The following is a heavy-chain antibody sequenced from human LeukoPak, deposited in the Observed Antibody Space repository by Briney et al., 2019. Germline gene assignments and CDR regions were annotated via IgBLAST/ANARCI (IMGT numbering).Heavy chain of an antibody. CDR1: GFTFTSYS. V-gene: IGHV3-21*01. D-gene: IGHD6-25*01. CDR2: ISSSGSYI. J-gene: IGHJ4*02. Sequence: GGSLRLSCAASGFTFTSYSMNWVRQAPGKGLEWVSSISSSGSYIYYADSVKGRFTISRDNAKNSLYLQMNSLRAEDTAAYYCAGEVITATAFDYWGQGTLVTVSS. CDR3: AGEVITATAFDY.